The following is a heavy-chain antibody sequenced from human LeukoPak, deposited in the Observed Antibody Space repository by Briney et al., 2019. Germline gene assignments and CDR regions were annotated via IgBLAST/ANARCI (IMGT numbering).Heavy chain of an antibody. D-gene: IGHD3-22*01. CDR2: IYYSGST. CDR3: ARSHYDSGSLDAFDI. V-gene: IGHV4-59*01. CDR1: GGSISSYY. Sequence: SETLSLTCTVSGGSISSYYWSWIRQPPGKGLEWIGYIYYSGSTNYNPSLKSRVTISVDTSKSQFSLKLSSVTAADTAVYYCARSHYDSGSLDAFDIWGQGTMVTASS. J-gene: IGHJ3*02.